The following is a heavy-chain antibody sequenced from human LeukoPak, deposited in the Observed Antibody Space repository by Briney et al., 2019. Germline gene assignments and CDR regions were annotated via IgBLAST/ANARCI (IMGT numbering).Heavy chain of an antibody. V-gene: IGHV3-23*01. D-gene: IGHD3-3*01. J-gene: IGHJ4*02. CDR3: AKVAQPFYDFWSGGFDY. CDR2: ISGSGGST. CDR1: GFTFSSYA. Sequence: GGSLRLSCAASGFTFSSYAMSWVRQAPEKGLEWVSAISGSGGSTYYADSVKGRFTISRDNSKNTLYLQMNSLRAEDTAVYYCAKVAQPFYDFWSGGFDYWGQGTLVTVSS.